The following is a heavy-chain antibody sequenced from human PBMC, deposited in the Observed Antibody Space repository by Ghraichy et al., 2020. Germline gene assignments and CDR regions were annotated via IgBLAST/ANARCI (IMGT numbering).Heavy chain of an antibody. CDR2: INHSGST. CDR1: GGSFSGYY. V-gene: IGHV4-34*01. CDR3: ARGIRYCTNGVCYYYYYGMDV. D-gene: IGHD2-8*01. Sequence: SETLSLTCAVYGGSFSGYYWSWIRQPPGKGLEWIGEINHSGSTNYNPSLKSRVTISVDTSKNQFSLKLSSVTAADTAVYYCARGIRYCTNGVCYYYYYGMDVWGQGTTVTVSS. J-gene: IGHJ6*02.